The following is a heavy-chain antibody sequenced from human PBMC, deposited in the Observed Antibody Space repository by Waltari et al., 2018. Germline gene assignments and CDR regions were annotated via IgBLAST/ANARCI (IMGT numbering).Heavy chain of an antibody. D-gene: IGHD4-17*01. CDR2: ILPSIGSS. V-gene: IGHV1-69*18. J-gene: IGHJ2*01. CDR1: GGTFKHYA. Sequence: QMQLIQSGAEVKKPGSSVKVSCRTSGGTFKHYATNWVRQAPGQGLEWMGRILPSIGSSNHIRKFQGRVTLTADDSTNTAYMKLSSLTFDDTAVYYCARTSVTYRNWHFDLWGRGTPVTVSS. CDR3: ARTSVTYRNWHFDL.